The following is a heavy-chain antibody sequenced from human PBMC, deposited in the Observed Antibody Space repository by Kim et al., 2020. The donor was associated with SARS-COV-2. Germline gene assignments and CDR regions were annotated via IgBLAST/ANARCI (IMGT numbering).Heavy chain of an antibody. CDR2: ISGDGGNT. CDR3: AKQRRFVVVVAAGFDY. V-gene: IGHV3-43*02. Sequence: GGSLRLSCTASGFTFDDYAMHWVRQVPGKGLEWVSLISGDGGNTFYADSVRGRFTISRDSSEKSLFLQMNSLRTEDSALYFCAKQRRFVVVVAAGFDYWGQGTLVTVSS. D-gene: IGHD2-15*01. CDR1: GFTFDDYA. J-gene: IGHJ4*02.